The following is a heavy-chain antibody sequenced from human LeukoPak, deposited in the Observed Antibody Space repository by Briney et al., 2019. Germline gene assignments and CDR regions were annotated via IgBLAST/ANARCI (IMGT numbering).Heavy chain of an antibody. Sequence: ASVKVSCKASGYTFTSYAMNWVRQAPGQGLEWMGWINTNTGNPTYAQGFTGWFVFSLDTSVSTAYLQISSLKAEDTAVYYCARIALNWNDFLRQYYYYYMDVWGKGTTVTVSS. CDR2: INTNTGNP. D-gene: IGHD1-1*01. CDR1: GYTFTSYA. V-gene: IGHV7-4-1*02. J-gene: IGHJ6*03. CDR3: ARIALNWNDFLRQYYYYYMDV.